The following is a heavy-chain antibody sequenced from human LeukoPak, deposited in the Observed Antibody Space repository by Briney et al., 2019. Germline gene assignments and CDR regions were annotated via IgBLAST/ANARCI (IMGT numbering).Heavy chain of an antibody. J-gene: IGHJ4*02. Sequence: ASVNVSCKASGYTFTSYYMHWVRQAPGQGLEWMGIINPSGGSTSYAQKFQGRVTMTRDTSTSTVYMELSSLRSEDTAVYYCARDMGRRYFDYWGQGTLVTVSS. CDR3: ARDMGRRYFDY. V-gene: IGHV1-46*01. CDR2: INPSGGST. CDR1: GYTFTSYY. D-gene: IGHD3-10*01.